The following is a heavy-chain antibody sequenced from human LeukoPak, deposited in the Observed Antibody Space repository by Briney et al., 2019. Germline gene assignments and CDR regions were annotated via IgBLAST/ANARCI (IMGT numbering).Heavy chain of an antibody. CDR3: AKDLAAARSMDV. CDR2: ISYDGSNK. J-gene: IGHJ6*02. Sequence: GRSLRLSCAASGFTFSSYGMHWVRQAPGKGLEWVAVISYDGSNKYYADSVKGRFTISRDNSKNTLYLQMNSLRAEDTAVYYCAKDLAAARSMDVWGQGTTVTVSS. V-gene: IGHV3-30*18. D-gene: IGHD6-13*01. CDR1: GFTFSSYG.